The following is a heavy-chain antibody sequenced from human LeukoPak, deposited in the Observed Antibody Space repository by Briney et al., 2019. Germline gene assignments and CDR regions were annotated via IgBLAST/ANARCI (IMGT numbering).Heavy chain of an antibody. V-gene: IGHV3-21*01. Sequence: GGSLRLSCAASGLTFSSYSMNWVRQAPGKRLEWVSSISSSSSYIYYADSVKGRFTISRDNAKNSLYLQMNSLRAEDTAVYYCASNHFGKFLWLGELSISEDCWGQGTLVTVSS. D-gene: IGHD3-10*01. CDR3: ASNHFGKFLWLGELSISEDC. J-gene: IGHJ4*02. CDR1: GLTFSSYS. CDR2: ISSSSSYI.